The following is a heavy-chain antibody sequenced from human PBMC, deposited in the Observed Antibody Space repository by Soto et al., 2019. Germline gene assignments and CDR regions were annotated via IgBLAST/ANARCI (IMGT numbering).Heavy chain of an antibody. CDR1: GFTFSHSG. J-gene: IGHJ4*02. V-gene: IGHV3-30*18. CDR3: ANDTPCTGAR. CDR2: ISSDGSNQ. Sequence: QVQLVESGGGVVQPGGSLRLSCAASGFTFSHSGFHWVRQAPGKGLEWVIFISSDGSNQYFGDAVKGRFTVSRDNSRNTLYLQMHSMRPGDTAIYYCANDTPCTGARWGRGTLVTVSS. D-gene: IGHD2-2*01.